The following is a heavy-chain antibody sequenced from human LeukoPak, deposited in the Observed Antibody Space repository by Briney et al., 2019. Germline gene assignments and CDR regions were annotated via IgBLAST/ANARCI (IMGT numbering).Heavy chain of an antibody. J-gene: IGHJ4*02. CDR1: GYTFTGYY. Sequence: ASVKVCCKASGYTFTGYYVHWVRQAPGQGLEWMGWINPNSGDTNYAQKFQGRVTMTRDTSISTAYMELSRLTSDDTAVYYCARAGIAAAILTWGQGTLVTVSS. V-gene: IGHV1-2*02. D-gene: IGHD6-13*01. CDR3: ARAGIAAAILT. CDR2: INPNSGDT.